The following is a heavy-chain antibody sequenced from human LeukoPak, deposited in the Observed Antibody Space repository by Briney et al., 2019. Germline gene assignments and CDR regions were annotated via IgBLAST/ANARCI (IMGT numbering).Heavy chain of an antibody. D-gene: IGHD2/OR15-2a*01. CDR3: VREGEGPLSKDFDY. V-gene: IGHV1-2*02. J-gene: IGHJ4*02. Sequence: ALVKISCRSFVFTFTYHYIHWVRQPPRQGLEWMGYIGPHSTFTSSPQEFQGRVTMTRDTSMPTAYMELTRLTSDDTAGYCCVREGEGPLSKDFDYWGQGTLVTVSS. CDR2: IGPHSTFT. CDR1: VFTFTYHY.